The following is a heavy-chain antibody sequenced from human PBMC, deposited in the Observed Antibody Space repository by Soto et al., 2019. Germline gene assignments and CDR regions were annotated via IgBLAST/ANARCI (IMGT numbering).Heavy chain of an antibody. V-gene: IGHV4-30-4*08. J-gene: IGHJ6*02. CDR2: IHHSGSI. CDR3: AREADGGDTLDV. D-gene: IGHD2-21*02. CDR1: GGSISSDYYH. Sequence: SETLSLTCTVWGGSISSDYYHWTWIRQSPERGLEWIGYIHHSGSILYNPSLKSRVTISVDTSKNQFSLHLSSVTAADTAVYFCAREADGGDTLDVWGQGTTVTVSS.